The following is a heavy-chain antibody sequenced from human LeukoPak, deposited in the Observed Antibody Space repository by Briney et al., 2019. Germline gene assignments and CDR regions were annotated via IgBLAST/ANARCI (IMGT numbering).Heavy chain of an antibody. CDR1: GFTFSSFG. D-gene: IGHD4-17*01. J-gene: IGHJ4*02. CDR2: ISYDGSNK. CDR3: ATDHGFHYGAYFDY. V-gene: IGHV3-30*03. Sequence: PGRSLRLSCGASGFTFSSFGMHWVRQAPGKGLEWVAVISYDGSNKYSADSVKGRFTISRDNSKNTLYLQMNSLRAEDTAVYYCATDHGFHYGAYFDYWGQGTLVTVSS.